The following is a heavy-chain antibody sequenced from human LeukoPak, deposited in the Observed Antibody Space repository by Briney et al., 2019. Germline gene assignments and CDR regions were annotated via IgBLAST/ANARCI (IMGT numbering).Heavy chain of an antibody. V-gene: IGHV3-30-3*01. J-gene: IGHJ4*02. CDR3: ARDNIAVADFDY. CDR1: GFTFSSYA. Sequence: GGSPRLSCAASGFTFSSYAMHWVRQAPGKGLEWVAVISYDGSNKYYADSVKGRFTISRDNSKNTLYLQMNSPRAEDTAVYYCARDNIAVADFDYWGQGTLVTVSS. D-gene: IGHD6-19*01. CDR2: ISYDGSNK.